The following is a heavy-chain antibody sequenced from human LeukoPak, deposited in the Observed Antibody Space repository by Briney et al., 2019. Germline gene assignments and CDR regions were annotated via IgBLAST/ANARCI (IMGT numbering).Heavy chain of an antibody. J-gene: IGHJ4*02. D-gene: IGHD3/OR15-3a*01. Sequence: SETLSLTCSVSGGSINNYYWSWMRQPPGKGLEWIGYIYYNGITDYSPSLRGRVTISVDTSKNQFSLKLTSVSAPDTAVYYCARWTEGLDYWGQGTLVTVSS. V-gene: IGHV4-59*01. CDR3: ARWTEGLDY. CDR2: IYYNGIT. CDR1: GGSINNYY.